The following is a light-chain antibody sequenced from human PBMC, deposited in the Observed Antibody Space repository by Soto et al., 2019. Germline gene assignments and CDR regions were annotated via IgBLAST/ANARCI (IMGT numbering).Light chain of an antibody. Sequence: QAVLTQEPSFSVSPGGTVTLTCGLSSGSVSSSYYPSWYQQTPGQAPRTLIYSTNTRSSGVPDHFSGSILGNKAALTITGAQADDESDYYCVLYMGSGITVFGGGTKLTVL. CDR2: STN. J-gene: IGLJ3*02. CDR1: SGSVSSSYY. V-gene: IGLV8-61*01. CDR3: VLYMGSGITV.